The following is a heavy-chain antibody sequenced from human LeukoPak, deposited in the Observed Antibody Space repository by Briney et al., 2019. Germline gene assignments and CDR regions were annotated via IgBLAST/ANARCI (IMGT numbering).Heavy chain of an antibody. CDR2: ISSNGGST. CDR1: GFTFSSYA. J-gene: IGHJ4*02. CDR3: ASGNTYSSGWYGGWLGY. Sequence: GGSLRPSCSASGFTFSSYAMHWVRQAPGKGLEYVSAISSNGGSTYYADSVKGRFTISRGNSKNTLYLQMNSLRAEDTAVYYCASGNTYSSGWYGGWLGYWGQGTLVTVSS. V-gene: IGHV3-64*04. D-gene: IGHD6-19*01.